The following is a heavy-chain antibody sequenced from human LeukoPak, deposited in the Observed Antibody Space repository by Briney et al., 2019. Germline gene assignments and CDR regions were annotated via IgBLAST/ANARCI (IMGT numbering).Heavy chain of an antibody. CDR3: ARDSISMVRAYDY. J-gene: IGHJ4*02. CDR2: IKQDGSEE. Sequence: GGSLRLSCAASGFTFSSYWMSWVRQAPGMGLEWVANIKQDGSEEYYVDSMKGRFTISRDNAKNSLLLQMNSLRAEDTAVYYCARDSISMVRAYDYWGQGTLVTVSS. D-gene: IGHD3-10*01. V-gene: IGHV3-7*01. CDR1: GFTFSSYW.